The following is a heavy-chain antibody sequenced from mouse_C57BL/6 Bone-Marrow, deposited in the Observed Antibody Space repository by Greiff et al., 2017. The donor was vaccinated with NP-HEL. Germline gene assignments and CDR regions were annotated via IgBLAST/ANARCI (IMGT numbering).Heavy chain of an antibody. CDR3: ARGLFAY. CDR1: GYSFTGYY. CDR2: IDPSTGGT. Sequence: VQLQQPGPELVKPGASVKISCKASGYSFTGYYMNWVKQSPEKSLEWIGEIDPSTGGTTYNQKFKAKATLTVDKSSSTAYMQLKSLTSEDSAVYYCARGLFAYWGQGTLVTVSA. D-gene: IGHD6-1*01. J-gene: IGHJ3*01. V-gene: IGHV1-42*01.